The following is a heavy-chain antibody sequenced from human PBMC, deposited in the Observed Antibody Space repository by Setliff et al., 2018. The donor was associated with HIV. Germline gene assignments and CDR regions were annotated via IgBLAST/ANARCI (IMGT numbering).Heavy chain of an antibody. D-gene: IGHD4-17*01. Sequence: NPSETLSLTCTVSGDSIISGDYYWSWIRQSPGKGLEWIGHIHYKGNIDYNASLKSRLAISSDTSKNQFSLNLSSVTAADTAMYYCVRDDYGYNGKGFDYWGPGTLVTVSS. J-gene: IGHJ4*02. V-gene: IGHV4-30-4*08. CDR1: GDSIISGDYY. CDR3: VRDDYGYNGKGFDY. CDR2: IHYKGNI.